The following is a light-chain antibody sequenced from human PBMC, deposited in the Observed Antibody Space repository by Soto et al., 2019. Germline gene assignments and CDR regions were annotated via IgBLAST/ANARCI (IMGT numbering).Light chain of an antibody. CDR1: QTVTNSY. Sequence: EIVLTQSPGTLSLSPGERATLSCRSSQTVTNSYLAWYQQQPGQAPRLLIYDVSSRATGIPDRFSGSGSGTDFTLAISRKESEDFAGYCCHYYGDSPTFGQGTKVEIK. J-gene: IGKJ1*01. V-gene: IGKV3-20*01. CDR3: HYYGDSPT. CDR2: DVS.